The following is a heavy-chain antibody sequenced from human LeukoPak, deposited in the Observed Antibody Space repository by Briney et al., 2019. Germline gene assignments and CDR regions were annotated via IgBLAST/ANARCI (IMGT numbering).Heavy chain of an antibody. D-gene: IGHD4/OR15-4a*01. V-gene: IGHV3-48*03. Sequence: PGGSLRLSCAASGFTFSSYEMNWVRQAPGKGLEWVSYISSSGSTIYYADSVKGRFTISRDNAKNSLYLQMNSLRAEDTAVYYCARASARYGTIDYWGQGTLVTVSS. J-gene: IGHJ4*02. CDR3: ARASARYGTIDY. CDR1: GFTFSSYE. CDR2: ISSSGSTI.